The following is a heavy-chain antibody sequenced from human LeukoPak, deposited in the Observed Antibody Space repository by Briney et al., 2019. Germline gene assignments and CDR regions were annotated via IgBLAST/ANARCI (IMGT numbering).Heavy chain of an antibody. CDR3: ALGYCGGGSCYAREYFQH. V-gene: IGHV4-31*03. CDR1: GGSISSGGYY. Sequence: PSQTPSLTCTVSGGSISSGGYYWTWIRQHPGKGLEWIGYIYYSGSTYYNPSLKSRVTISVDTSKNQFSLRLSSVTAADTAVYYCALGYCGGGSCYAREYFQHWGQGTLVTVSS. D-gene: IGHD2-15*01. J-gene: IGHJ1*01. CDR2: IYYSGST.